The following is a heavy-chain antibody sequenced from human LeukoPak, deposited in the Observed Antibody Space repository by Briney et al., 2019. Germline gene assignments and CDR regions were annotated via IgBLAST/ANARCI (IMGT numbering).Heavy chain of an antibody. CDR1: GFTFSSYS. V-gene: IGHV3-21*01. Sequence: GGSLRLSCAASGFTFSSYSMNWVRQAPGKGLEWVSSISSSSYIYYADSVKGRFTISRDNAKNSLYLQMNSLRAEDTAVYYCARDRGGATAFDYWAREPWSPSPQ. CDR2: ISSSSYI. CDR3: ARDRGGATAFDY. D-gene: IGHD1-26*01. J-gene: IGHJ4*02.